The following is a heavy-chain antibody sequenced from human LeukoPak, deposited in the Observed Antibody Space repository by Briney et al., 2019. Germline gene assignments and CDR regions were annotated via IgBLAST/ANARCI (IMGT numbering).Heavy chain of an antibody. Sequence: ASVKVSCKASGYTFTSYDINWVRQATGQGLEWMGWMNPNSGNTGYAQKFQGRVTMTRNTSISTAYMELSSLRSEDTAVYYCARGHVLLWFGELLSYYYGMDVWGQGTTVTVSS. CDR1: GYTFTSYD. D-gene: IGHD3-10*01. CDR3: ARGHVLLWFGELLSYYYGMDV. CDR2: MNPNSGNT. J-gene: IGHJ6*02. V-gene: IGHV1-8*01.